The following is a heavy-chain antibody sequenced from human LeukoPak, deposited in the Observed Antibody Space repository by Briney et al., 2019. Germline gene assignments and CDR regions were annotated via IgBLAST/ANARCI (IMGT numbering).Heavy chain of an antibody. CDR1: GGSISSSSYY. J-gene: IGHJ3*02. CDR3: ARAGIYYDILTGYYSKWAFDI. V-gene: IGHV4-39*01. D-gene: IGHD3-9*01. CDR2: IYYSGST. Sequence: PPETLSLTCTVSGGSISSSSYYWGWIRQPPGKGLEWIGSIYYSGSTYYNPSLKSRVTISVDTSKNQFSLKLSSVTAADTAVYYCARAGIYYDILTGYYSKWAFDIWGQGTMVTVSS.